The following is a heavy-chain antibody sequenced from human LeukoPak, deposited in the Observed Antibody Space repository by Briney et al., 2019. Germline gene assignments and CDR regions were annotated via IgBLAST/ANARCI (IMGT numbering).Heavy chain of an antibody. CDR2: IVGSTGST. V-gene: IGHV3-23*01. D-gene: IGHD5-24*01. Sequence: GGSLRLSCAASGFTFSTSVMSWVRQAPGKGLEWVSLIVGSTGSTYYADSVKGRFTISRDNSKNTLYLQMNSLRAEDTAVYYCASADGWAFDYWGQGTLVTVSS. J-gene: IGHJ4*02. CDR1: GFTFSTSV. CDR3: ASADGWAFDY.